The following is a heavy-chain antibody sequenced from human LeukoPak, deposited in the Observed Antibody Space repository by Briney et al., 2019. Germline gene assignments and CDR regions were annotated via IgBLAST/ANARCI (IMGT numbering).Heavy chain of an antibody. J-gene: IGHJ4*02. D-gene: IGHD6-13*01. Sequence: GESLKISCKASGYSFTSYWIGWVRQMPGKGLEWMGIIYPGDPNTRYSPSFQGQVTISADKSISSAYLQWSSLKASDTAMYYCVRFGLTSSLDYWGQGTLVTVSS. CDR1: GYSFTSYW. V-gene: IGHV5-51*01. CDR2: IYPGDPNT. CDR3: VRFGLTSSLDY.